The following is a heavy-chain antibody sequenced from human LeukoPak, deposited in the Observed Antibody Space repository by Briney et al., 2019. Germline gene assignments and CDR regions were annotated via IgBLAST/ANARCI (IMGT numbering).Heavy chain of an antibody. CDR1: GFTFSSYW. D-gene: IGHD3-10*01. CDR2: IKQDGSEK. Sequence: GGSLRLSCAASGFTFSSYWMSWVRQAPGKGLEWVANIKQDGSEKYYVDSVKGRFTISGDNAKNSLYLQMNSLRAEDTAVYYCARVVTMVRGDKFSDYWGQGTLVTVSS. V-gene: IGHV3-7*01. J-gene: IGHJ4*02. CDR3: ARVVTMVRGDKFSDY.